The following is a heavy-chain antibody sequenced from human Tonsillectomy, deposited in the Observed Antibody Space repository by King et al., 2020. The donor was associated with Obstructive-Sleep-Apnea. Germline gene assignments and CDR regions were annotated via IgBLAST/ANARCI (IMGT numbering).Heavy chain of an antibody. V-gene: IGHV3-49*03. Sequence: VQLVESGGGLVQPGRSLRLSCTASGFTFGDYAMSWFRQAPGKGRDWVGFSRRNAYGGTTEYAASVKGRFTISRDDSKSIAYLQMNSLKTEDTAVYYCTSQTTPRSLYYYYGMDVWGQGTTVTVSS. CDR3: TSQTTPRSLYYYYGMDV. CDR2: SRRNAYGGTT. D-gene: IGHD1-14*01. J-gene: IGHJ6*02. CDR1: GFTFGDYA.